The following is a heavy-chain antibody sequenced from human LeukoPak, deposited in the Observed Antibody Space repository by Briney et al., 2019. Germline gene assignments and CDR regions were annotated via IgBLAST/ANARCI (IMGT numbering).Heavy chain of an antibody. J-gene: IGHJ4*02. CDR1: GYTFTSYG. CDR2: ISAYNGNT. CDR3: ARHSITVTKYYFDY. D-gene: IGHD4-17*01. Sequence: GASVKVSCKASGYTFTSYGISWVRQAPGQGLEWMGWISAYNGNTNYAQKLQGRVTMTTDTSTSTAYMELSSLRSEDTAVYYCARHSITVTKYYFDYWGQGTLVTVSS. V-gene: IGHV1-18*01.